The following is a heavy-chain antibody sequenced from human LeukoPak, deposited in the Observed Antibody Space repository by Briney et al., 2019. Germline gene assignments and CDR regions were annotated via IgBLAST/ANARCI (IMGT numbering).Heavy chain of an antibody. V-gene: IGHV1-2*02. CDR3: ARAGDGYNPNFDY. Sequence: ASVEVSCKASGYTFTGYYMHWVRQAPGQGLEWMGWINPNSGGTNYAQKFQGRVTMTRDTSISTAYMEPSRLRSDDTAVYYCARAGDGYNPNFDYWGQGTLVTVSS. CDR1: GYTFTGYY. CDR2: INPNSGGT. J-gene: IGHJ4*02. D-gene: IGHD5-24*01.